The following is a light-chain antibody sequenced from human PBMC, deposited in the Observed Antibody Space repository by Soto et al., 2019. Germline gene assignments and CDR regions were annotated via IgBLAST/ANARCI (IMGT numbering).Light chain of an antibody. CDR1: QSVSSN. V-gene: IGKV3-15*01. CDR2: GAS. J-gene: IGKJ5*01. Sequence: EIVMTQSPATLSLSPGERATLSCRASQSVSSNLVWFQQKPGQAPRLLTYGASTRAPGIPARFSGSGSGTEFTLTISSLQSEDFAVYYCQHYISWPITFGQGTRL. CDR3: QHYISWPIT.